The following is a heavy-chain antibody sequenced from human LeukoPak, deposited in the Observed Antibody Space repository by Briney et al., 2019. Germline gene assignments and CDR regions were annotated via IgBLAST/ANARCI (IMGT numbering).Heavy chain of an antibody. CDR2: ITGSGDST. Sequence: GGSLRLSCAASGFTLSTYAMSWVRQAPGKGLEWVSAITGSGDSTYYADSVKGRFTISRDDSKNTLYLQMRNLRAEDTAVYYCAKDGAWLRFDDWGQGILVTVSS. CDR3: AKDGAWLRFDD. V-gene: IGHV3-23*01. CDR1: GFTLSTYA. D-gene: IGHD5-12*01. J-gene: IGHJ4*02.